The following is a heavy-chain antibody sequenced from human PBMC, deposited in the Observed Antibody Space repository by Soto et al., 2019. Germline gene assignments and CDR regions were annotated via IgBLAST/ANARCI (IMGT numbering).Heavy chain of an antibody. D-gene: IGHD3-10*01. CDR1: GGSISSGGYS. V-gene: IGHV4-30-2*01. J-gene: IGHJ5*02. Sequence: QLQLQESGSGLVKPSQTLSLTCAVSGGSISSGGYSWGWIRQPPGKGLGWIGYTYHSGSTYYNSSLQSRATLALDTSKNPFSLKLSFVSAADTAAYYCGRAIGWLVELLGAYYVNPWGKGTLVTAAS. CDR3: GRAIGWLVELLGAYYVNP. CDR2: TYHSGST.